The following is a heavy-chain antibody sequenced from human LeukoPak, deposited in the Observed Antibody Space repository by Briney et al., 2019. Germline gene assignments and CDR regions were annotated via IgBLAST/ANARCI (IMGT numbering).Heavy chain of an antibody. J-gene: IGHJ4*02. CDR1: GYTFTSYG. D-gene: IGHD6-19*01. CDR2: ISAYNGNT. V-gene: IGHV1-18*01. CDR3: AGRIAVAGGFDY. Sequence: ASVKVSCKASGYTFTSYGISWVRQAPGQGLEWMGWISAYNGNTNYAQKLQGRVTMTTDTSTSAAYMELRSLRSDDTAVYYCAGRIAVAGGFDYWGQGTLVTVSS.